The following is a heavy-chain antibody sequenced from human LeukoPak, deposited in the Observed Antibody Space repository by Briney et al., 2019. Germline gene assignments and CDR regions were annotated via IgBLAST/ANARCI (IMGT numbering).Heavy chain of an antibody. Sequence: ASVKVSCKASGDTFTSYDINWVRQAPGQGLEWMGWMNPNSGNTDYAQKLQGRVTITTDKSTSTAYMELRSVRSEDTAVYYCARGVRRYFDLCGRGTLVTVSS. CDR3: ARGVRRYFDL. CDR2: MNPNSGNT. V-gene: IGHV1-8*03. J-gene: IGHJ2*01. CDR1: GDTFTSYD.